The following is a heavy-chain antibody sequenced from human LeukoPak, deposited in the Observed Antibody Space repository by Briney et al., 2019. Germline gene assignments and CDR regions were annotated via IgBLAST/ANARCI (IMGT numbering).Heavy chain of an antibody. CDR1: GFTFSSYW. J-gene: IGHJ6*02. CDR3: TRVQAGRSGLMDV. Sequence: GGSLRLSCAASGFTFSSYWMHWVRQAPGEGLVWVSRIDPAGSTTNYADSVKGRFTTSRDNAKNTLYLQMNSLRAEDTALYYCTRVQAGRSGLMDVWGRGTTVTVSS. CDR2: IDPAGSTT. D-gene: IGHD2-8*02. V-gene: IGHV3-74*01.